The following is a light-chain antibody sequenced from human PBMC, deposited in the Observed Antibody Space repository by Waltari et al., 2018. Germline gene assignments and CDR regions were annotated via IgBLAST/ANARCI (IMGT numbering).Light chain of an antibody. CDR1: SGSIASNY. CDR3: QSYDSSNLWV. V-gene: IGLV6-57*03. J-gene: IGLJ3*02. Sequence: NFMLTQPHSVSESPGKTITISCTRSSGSIASNYVQWYRQRPGRAPTTVIYEDTQRPSGVPDRFSGSVDSSSNSAYLTSSGLKTEDEADYYCQSYDSSNLWVFGGATKLTVL. CDR2: EDT.